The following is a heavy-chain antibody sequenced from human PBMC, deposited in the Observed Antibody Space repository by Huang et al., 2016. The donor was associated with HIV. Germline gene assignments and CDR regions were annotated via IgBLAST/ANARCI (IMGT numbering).Heavy chain of an antibody. CDR1: GFSVGGNY. V-gene: IGHV3-53*01. D-gene: IGHD1-26*01. J-gene: IGHJ2*01. Sequence: EVQLVESGGGLIQPGGSLSLSCAASGFSVGGNYMAWVRQSPGKGLEWVSIVYTGGQTYCADAVKGRFTISRDNSQNTLFLHMNSLRAEDTAVYYCATRVGSTGWYFDLWGRGTLVTVSS. CDR3: ATRVGSTGWYFDL. CDR2: VYTGGQT.